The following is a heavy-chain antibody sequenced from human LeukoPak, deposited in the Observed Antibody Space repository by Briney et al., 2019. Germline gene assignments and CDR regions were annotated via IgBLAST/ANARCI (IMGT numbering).Heavy chain of an antibody. D-gene: IGHD2/OR15-2a*01. CDR3: ATDTFYMKGFDP. V-gene: IGHV3-15*07. CDR1: GFNFGNAW. Sequence: PGGSLRLSCAASGFNFGNAWMYWVRQAPGKGLEWVGRIESEVDGGAIDYPTPVKARFTMSRDDSRNILYLQMNSLKTEDTARYYCATDTFYMKGFDPWGQGTQVIVSS. J-gene: IGHJ5*02. CDR2: IESEVDGGAI.